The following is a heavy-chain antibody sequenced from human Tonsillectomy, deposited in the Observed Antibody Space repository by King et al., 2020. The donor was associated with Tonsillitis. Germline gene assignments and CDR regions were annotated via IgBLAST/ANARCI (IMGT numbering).Heavy chain of an antibody. CDR1: GFTFSSYA. CDR3: ARAFGGGIDY. V-gene: IGHV3-30-3*01. Sequence: VQLVESGGGVVQPGRSLRLSCAASGFTFSSYAMHWVRQAPGKGLEWVAVILYDGSNKYYADSVKGRFTISRDNSKNTLYRQMNSLRAEDTAVYYCARAFGGGIDYWGQGTLVTVSS. D-gene: IGHD3-16*01. J-gene: IGHJ4*02. CDR2: ILYDGSNK.